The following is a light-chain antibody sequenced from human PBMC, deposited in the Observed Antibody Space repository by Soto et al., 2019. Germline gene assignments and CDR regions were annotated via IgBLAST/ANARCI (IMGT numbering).Light chain of an antibody. Sequence: EIVMTQSPATLSVSPGERATLSCRASQSVSSNLAWYQQRPGQAPRLLIYGASARATGVPARFRGRGSGTEFTLTISSLQSEDFAVYYCQHYNNWPSWTFGQGTKVEIK. CDR2: GAS. V-gene: IGKV3-15*01. J-gene: IGKJ1*01. CDR1: QSVSSN. CDR3: QHYNNWPSWT.